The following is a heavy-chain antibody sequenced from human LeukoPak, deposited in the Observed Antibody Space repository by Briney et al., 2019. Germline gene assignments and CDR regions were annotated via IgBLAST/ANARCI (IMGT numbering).Heavy chain of an antibody. D-gene: IGHD3-22*01. CDR3: ARGNQRNYYDSSGYAFDI. Sequence: GRSLRLSCAASGFTFSSYAMHWVRQAPGKGLEWVAVISYDGSNKYYADSVKGRFTISRDNSKNTLYLQMNSLRAEDTAVCYCARGNQRNYYDSSGYAFDIWGQGTMVTVSS. J-gene: IGHJ3*02. CDR2: ISYDGSNK. CDR1: GFTFSSYA. V-gene: IGHV3-30*04.